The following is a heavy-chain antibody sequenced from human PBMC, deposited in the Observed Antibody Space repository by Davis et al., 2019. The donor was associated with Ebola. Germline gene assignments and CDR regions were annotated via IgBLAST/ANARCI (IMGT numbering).Heavy chain of an antibody. V-gene: IGHV3-7*03. CDR3: ARDSPFDP. CDR2: IKQDGSEK. CDR1: GFTFDDYS. J-gene: IGHJ5*02. Sequence: GGSLRLSCVASGFTFDDYSMHWVRQAPGKGLEWVANIKQDGSEKYYVDSVKGRFTISRDNAKNSLYLQMNSLRAEDTAVYYCARDSPFDPWGQGTLVTVSS.